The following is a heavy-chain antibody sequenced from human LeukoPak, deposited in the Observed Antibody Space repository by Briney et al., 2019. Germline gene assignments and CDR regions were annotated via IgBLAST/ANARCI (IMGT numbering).Heavy chain of an antibody. Sequence: PGGSLRLSCAASGFTFSSYSMNWVRQAPGKGLWWVSSISSSSSYIYDADSVKGRFTISRDNAKNSLYLQMNSLRAEHTAVYYCARDPAGYSGYDWKDYWGQGTLVTVSS. CDR1: GFTFSSYS. D-gene: IGHD5-12*01. J-gene: IGHJ4*02. V-gene: IGHV3-21*01. CDR3: ARDPAGYSGYDWKDY. CDR2: ISSSSSYI.